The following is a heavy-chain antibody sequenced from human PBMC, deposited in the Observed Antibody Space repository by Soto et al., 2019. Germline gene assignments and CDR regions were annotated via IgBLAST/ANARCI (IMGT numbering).Heavy chain of an antibody. D-gene: IGHD3-10*01. V-gene: IGHV3-23*01. CDR1: GFTFSSYA. CDR2: ISSSGGST. J-gene: IGHJ5*02. CDR3: AKDSGSVTHNWFDP. Sequence: EVQLLESGGGLIQPGGSLRLSCAASGFTFSSYAMSWVRQAPGKGLEWVSDISSSGGSTFYADSVKGRFTISRDNSKNTLYLQMKSLKAEDTAVYYCAKDSGSVTHNWFDPWGHGTLVTVSS.